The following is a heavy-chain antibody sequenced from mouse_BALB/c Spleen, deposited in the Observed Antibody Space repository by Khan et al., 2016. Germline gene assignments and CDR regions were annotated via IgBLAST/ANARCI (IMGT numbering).Heavy chain of an antibody. CDR1: GYSIPSHYS. CDR2: IHYSGST. CDR3: ATSTSGYWYYFDY. Sequence: EVKLLESGPDLVKPSQSLSLTCTVTGYSIPSHYSWHWIRHFPGNKLEWMGYIHYSGSTNYNPSLKSRISITRDTSKHQFFLQLNSVTTEDTATYSCATSTSGYWYYFDYWGQGTTLTVSS. J-gene: IGHJ2*01. D-gene: IGHD3-2*02. V-gene: IGHV3-1*02.